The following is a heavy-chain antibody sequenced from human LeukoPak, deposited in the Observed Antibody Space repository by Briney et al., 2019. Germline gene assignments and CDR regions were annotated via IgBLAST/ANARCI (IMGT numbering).Heavy chain of an antibody. CDR2: ISSSSSTI. J-gene: IGHJ4*02. Sequence: GGSLRLSCGASGFTFSSYSMNWVRQAPGKGLEWVSYISSSSSTIYYADSVKGRFTISRDNAKNSLYLQMNSLRDEDTAVYYCARRYCSGGSCHFDYWGQGTLVTVSS. CDR1: GFTFSSYS. V-gene: IGHV3-48*02. CDR3: ARRYCSGGSCHFDY. D-gene: IGHD2-15*01.